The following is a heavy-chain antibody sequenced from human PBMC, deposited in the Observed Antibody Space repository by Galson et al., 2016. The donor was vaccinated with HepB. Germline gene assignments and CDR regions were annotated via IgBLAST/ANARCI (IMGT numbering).Heavy chain of an antibody. V-gene: IGHV3-7*03. J-gene: IGHJ4*02. CDR3: SRERTVSYFD. Sequence: SLRLSCAASGFSISVYSMNWVRQAPGKGLEWVANIRGDGIVSYYTESVRGRFTISRDNAKNSLYLQVNGLRVGETAVYYCSRERTVSYFDWGQGTLVTVSS. CDR2: IRGDGIVS. CDR1: GFSISVYS. D-gene: IGHD3-10*01.